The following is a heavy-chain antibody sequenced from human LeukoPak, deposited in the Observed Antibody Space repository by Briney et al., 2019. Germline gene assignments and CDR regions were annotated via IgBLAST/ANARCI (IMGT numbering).Heavy chain of an antibody. Sequence: PGGSLRLSCAGSGFTFSSNALSWVRQAAGKGLERVSAIRTSGGNTYYADSVKGRFTSSRDNSKNTLYLQMNTLRAEDAAVYYCATTKQARRYFDYWGQGTLVTVSS. CDR3: ATTKQARRYFDY. D-gene: IGHD1-1*01. J-gene: IGHJ4*02. CDR1: GFTFSSNA. CDR2: IRTSGGNT. V-gene: IGHV3-23*01.